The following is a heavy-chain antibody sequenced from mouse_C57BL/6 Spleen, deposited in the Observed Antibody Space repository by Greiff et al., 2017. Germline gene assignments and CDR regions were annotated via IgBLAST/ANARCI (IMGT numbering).Heavy chain of an antibody. Sequence: QVQLQQPGAELVRPGTSVKLSCKASGYTFTSYWMHWVKQRPGQGLEWIGVIDPSDSYTNYNQKFKGKAPLTVDTSSSTAYMKLSSLTSEDSAVYYCARAHPFAYWGQGTLVTVSA. V-gene: IGHV1-59*01. J-gene: IGHJ3*01. CDR2: IDPSDSYT. CDR3: ARAHPFAY. CDR1: GYTFTSYW.